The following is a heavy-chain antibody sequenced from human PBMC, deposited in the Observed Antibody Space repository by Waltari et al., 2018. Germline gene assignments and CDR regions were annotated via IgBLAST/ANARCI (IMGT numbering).Heavy chain of an antibody. CDR2: FDPEDGET. CDR3: ATVAPPTYYDFVIAFDI. CDR1: GYTLTELS. V-gene: IGHV1-24*01. J-gene: IGHJ3*02. Sequence: QVQLVQSGAEVKKPGASVKVSCKVSGYTLTELSMHWVRQAPGKGLEWMGGFDPEDGETIYEQKFQGRGTMTEDTSTDTAYMELSSLRSEDTAVYYCATVAPPTYYDFVIAFDIWGQGTMVTVSS. D-gene: IGHD3-3*01.